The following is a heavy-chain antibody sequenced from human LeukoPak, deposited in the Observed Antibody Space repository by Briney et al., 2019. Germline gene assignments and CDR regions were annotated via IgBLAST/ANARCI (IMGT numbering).Heavy chain of an antibody. V-gene: IGHV3-9*01. D-gene: IGHD2-21*02. J-gene: IGHJ4*02. Sequence: GGSLRLSCAASGFTFDDYAMHWVRQAPGKGLEWVSGISWNSGSIGYADSVKGRFTISRDNAKNSLYLQMNSLRVEDTAVYYCVRGLKTAYNYFDYWGQGTLVTVSS. CDR2: ISWNSGSI. CDR1: GFTFDDYA. CDR3: VRGLKTAYNYFDY.